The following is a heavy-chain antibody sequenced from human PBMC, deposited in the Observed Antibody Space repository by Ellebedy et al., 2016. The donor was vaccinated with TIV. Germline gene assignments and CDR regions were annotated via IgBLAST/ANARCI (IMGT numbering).Heavy chain of an antibody. CDR2: IIPIFGTA. V-gene: IGHV1-69*13. J-gene: IGHJ6*02. CDR3: ARDPGLYYDFWSGYSGVQLGMDV. CDR1: AGTFSSYA. Sequence: SVKVSCXASAGTFSSYAISWVRQPPGQGLEWMGGIIPIFGTANYAQKFQGRVTITADESTSTAYMELSSLRSEDTAVYYCARDPGLYYDFWSGYSGVQLGMDVWGQGTTVTVSS. D-gene: IGHD3-3*01.